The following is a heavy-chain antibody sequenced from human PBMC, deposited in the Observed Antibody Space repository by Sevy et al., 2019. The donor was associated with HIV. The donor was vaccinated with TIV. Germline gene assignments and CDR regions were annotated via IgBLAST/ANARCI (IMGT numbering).Heavy chain of an antibody. CDR2: ISYDGSNK. CDR1: GFTFSSYG. J-gene: IGHJ6*02. Sequence: GGSLRLSCAASGFTFSSYGMHWVHQAPGKGLEWVAVISYDGSNKYYADSVKGRFTISRDNSKNTLYLQMNSLRAEDTAVYYCAKDRRVGVPWGSGWDYYGMDVWGQGTTVTVSS. CDR3: AKDRRVGVPWGSGWDYYGMDV. V-gene: IGHV3-30*18. D-gene: IGHD6-19*01.